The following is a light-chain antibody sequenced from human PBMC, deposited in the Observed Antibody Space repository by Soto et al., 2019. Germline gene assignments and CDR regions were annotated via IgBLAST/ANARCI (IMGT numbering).Light chain of an antibody. J-gene: IGKJ1*01. CDR3: QQDGSPLPT. CDR2: DTS. Sequence: EIVLTQSPGTLSLSPGERATLSCRASQSVNSGYLAWYQHTPGQAPRLLIYDTSTRATGIPHRFSGSVSGTDFTLTISRLEPEDFAVYYCQQDGSPLPTFRQGTK. CDR1: QSVNSGY. V-gene: IGKV3-20*01.